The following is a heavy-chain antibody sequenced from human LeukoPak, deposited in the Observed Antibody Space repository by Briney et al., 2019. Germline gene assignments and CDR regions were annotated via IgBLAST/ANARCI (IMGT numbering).Heavy chain of an antibody. J-gene: IGHJ5*02. D-gene: IGHD3-10*01. Sequence: PGGSLRLSCSASGFIFSRYGMHWVRQAPGKGLEGVAVISSDGSHKYYGDSVKGRFTISRDNSKNTVSLQMNSLRAEDTAVYYCTKDIQANYFGSGTWGQGTLVTVSS. V-gene: IGHV3-30*18. CDR3: TKDIQANYFGSGT. CDR2: ISSDGSHK. CDR1: GFIFSRYG.